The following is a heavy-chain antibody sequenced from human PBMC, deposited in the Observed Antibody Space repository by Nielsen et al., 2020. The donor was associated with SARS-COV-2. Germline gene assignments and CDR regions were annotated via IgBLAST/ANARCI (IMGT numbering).Heavy chain of an antibody. D-gene: IGHD2-8*01. CDR3: ARLNKGCTNGVCSAGFDY. CDR2: IYYSGST. J-gene: IGHJ4*02. CDR1: GGSISSYY. V-gene: IGHV4-59*12. Sequence: SETLSLTCSVSGGSISSYYWSWIRQPPGKGLEWIGYIYYSGSTYYNPSLKSRVTISVDTSKNQFSLKLSSVTAADTAVYYCARLNKGCTNGVCSAGFDYWGQGTLVTVSS.